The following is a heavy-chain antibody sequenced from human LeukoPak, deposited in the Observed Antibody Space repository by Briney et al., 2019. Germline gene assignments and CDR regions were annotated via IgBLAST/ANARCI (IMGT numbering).Heavy chain of an antibody. CDR2: MNPNSGNT. D-gene: IGHD3-16*01. CDR3: ASESRRDYVCDYYMDV. J-gene: IGHJ6*03. Sequence: ASVKVSCKASGYTFTSYDINWGRQATGQGLEWMGWMNPNSGNTGYAQKFQGRVTMTRDTSISTAYMELSRLRSDDTAVYYCASESRRDYVCDYYMDVWGKGTTVTVSS. CDR1: GYTFTSYD. V-gene: IGHV1-8*01.